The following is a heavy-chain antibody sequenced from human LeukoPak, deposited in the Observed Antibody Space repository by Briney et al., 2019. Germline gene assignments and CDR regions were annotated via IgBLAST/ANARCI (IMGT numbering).Heavy chain of an antibody. CDR2: IHYSGTPT. Sequence: PSETLSLTCSVSGASISSGRYYWGWIRQPPGKGLEWIGTIHYSGTPTFYNPSLERRVSLFSDPSRNQFSLRLRSVTAADTAVYYCAAGGDDAKAGYWGQGTLVTVSS. CDR1: GASISSGRYY. J-gene: IGHJ4*02. CDR3: AAGGDDAKAGY. D-gene: IGHD3-16*01. V-gene: IGHV4-39*01.